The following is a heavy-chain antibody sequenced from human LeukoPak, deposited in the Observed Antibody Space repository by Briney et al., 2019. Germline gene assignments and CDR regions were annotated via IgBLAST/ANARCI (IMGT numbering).Heavy chain of an antibody. D-gene: IGHD3-10*01. CDR2: IIPIFGTA. V-gene: IGHV1-69*13. Sequence: ASVKVSCKASGGTFSSYAISWVRQAPGQGLEWMGGIIPIFGTANYAQKFQGRVTITADESTSTAYMELSSLRSEDTAVYYCATAHIPIEYYYGSGSYYYTGHYMDVWGKGPRSPSP. CDR1: GGTFSSYA. J-gene: IGHJ6*03. CDR3: ATAHIPIEYYYGSGSYYYTGHYMDV.